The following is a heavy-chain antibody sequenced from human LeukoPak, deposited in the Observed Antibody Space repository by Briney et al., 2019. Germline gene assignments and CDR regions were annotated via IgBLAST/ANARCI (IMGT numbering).Heavy chain of an antibody. D-gene: IGHD5-18*01. CDR1: GFTFSSYS. V-gene: IGHV3-21*01. CDR2: ISSSSSYI. J-gene: IGHJ3*02. Sequence: GGSLRLSCAASGFTFSSYSMNWVRQAPGKGLEWVSSISSSSSYIYYADSVKGRFTISRDSAKNSLYLQMNSLRAEDTAVYYCARRKTAMVTSDAFDIWGQGTMVTVSS. CDR3: ARRKTAMVTSDAFDI.